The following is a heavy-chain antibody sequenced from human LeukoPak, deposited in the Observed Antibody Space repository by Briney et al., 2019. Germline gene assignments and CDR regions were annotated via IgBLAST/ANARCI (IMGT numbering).Heavy chain of an antibody. CDR2: TRNKPNGYTT. V-gene: IGHV3-72*01. CDR3: TRVRHGDYFDY. J-gene: IGHJ4*02. Sequence: GGSLRLSCAASGFIITDHYMDWVRQAPGKGLEWVGRTRNKPNGYTTDYGTSVKGRFTVSRDDSENSLYLQMNSLKTEDTAVYYCTRVRHGDYFDYWGQGTLVTVSS. CDR1: GFIITDHY. D-gene: IGHD4-17*01.